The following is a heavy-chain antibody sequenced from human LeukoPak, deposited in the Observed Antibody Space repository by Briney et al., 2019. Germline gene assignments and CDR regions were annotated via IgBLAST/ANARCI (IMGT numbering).Heavy chain of an antibody. CDR2: IYYSGST. V-gene: IGHV4-59*01. CDR3: ARAKRYSYAPSGMDV. Sequence: PSETLSLTCTVSGGSISSYYWSWIRQPPGKGLEWIGDIYYSGSTNYNPSLKSRVTISVDTYKNLFSLKLSSVTAADTAVYYCARAKRYSYAPSGMDVWGQGTTVTVSS. CDR1: GGSISSYY. J-gene: IGHJ6*02. D-gene: IGHD5-18*01.